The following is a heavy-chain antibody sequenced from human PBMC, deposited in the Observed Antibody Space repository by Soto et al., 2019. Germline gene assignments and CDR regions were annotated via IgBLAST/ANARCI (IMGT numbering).Heavy chain of an antibody. D-gene: IGHD3-22*01. V-gene: IGHV1-46*01. CDR1: GYTFTSYY. CDR2: INPSGGST. Sequence: ASVKVSCKASGYTFTSYYMHWVRQAPGQGLEWMGIINPSGGSTSYAQKFQGRVTMTRDTSTSTVYMELSSLRSEDTAVYYCATLTYYYDSSGYYLDYWGQGTLVTSPQ. J-gene: IGHJ4*02. CDR3: ATLTYYYDSSGYYLDY.